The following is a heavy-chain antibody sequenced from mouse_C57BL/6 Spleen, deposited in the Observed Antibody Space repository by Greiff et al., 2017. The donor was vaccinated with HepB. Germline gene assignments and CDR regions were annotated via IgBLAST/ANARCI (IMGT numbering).Heavy chain of an antibody. J-gene: IGHJ1*03. CDR1: GYAFTNYL. V-gene: IGHV1-54*01. Sequence: VQLQQSGAELVRPGTSVKVSCKASGYAFTNYLIEWVKQRPGQGLEWIGVINPGSGGTNYNEKFKGKATLTADKSSSTAYMQLSSLTSEDSAVYVCARGITTVGANFDVWGTGTTVTVSS. D-gene: IGHD1-1*01. CDR2: INPGSGGT. CDR3: ARGITTVGANFDV.